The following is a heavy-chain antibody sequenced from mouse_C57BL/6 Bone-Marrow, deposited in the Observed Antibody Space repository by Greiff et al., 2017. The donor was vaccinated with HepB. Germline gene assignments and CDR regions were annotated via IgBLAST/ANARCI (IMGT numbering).Heavy chain of an antibody. D-gene: IGHD1-1*01. Sequence: QVQLQQPGTELVKPGASVKLSCKASGYTFTSYWMHWVKQRPGQGLEWIGNINPSNGGTNYNEKFKSKATLTVDKSSSTAYMQLSSLTSEVSAVYYCARGEVNYYGSSYAMDYWGQGTSVTVSS. V-gene: IGHV1-53*01. J-gene: IGHJ4*01. CDR2: INPSNGGT. CDR1: GYTFTSYW. CDR3: ARGEVNYYGSSYAMDY.